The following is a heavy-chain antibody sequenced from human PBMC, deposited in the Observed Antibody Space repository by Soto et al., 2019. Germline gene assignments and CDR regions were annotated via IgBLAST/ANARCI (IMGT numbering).Heavy chain of an antibody. CDR3: AKGSWADV. Sequence: DVHLLESGGALVQPGGSLRLSCVASGFTFSEYALIWVRQAPGRGLEWVSGISDDGDTTYYADSVKGRFTISRDNSNHTLYLQRNSLAAENTAVYFCAKGSWADVWGQGTTVSVSS. J-gene: IGHJ3*01. V-gene: IGHV3-23*01. CDR2: ISDDGDTT. CDR1: GFTFSEYA. D-gene: IGHD7-27*01.